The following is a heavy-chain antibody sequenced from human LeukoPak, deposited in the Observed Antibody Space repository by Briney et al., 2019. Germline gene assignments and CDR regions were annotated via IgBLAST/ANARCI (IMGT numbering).Heavy chain of an antibody. CDR1: GYSFTRYA. V-gene: IGHV1-2*04. Sequence: ASVKVSCKASGYSFTRYAMNWVRQAPGQGLEWMGWINPNSGGTNYAQKFQGWVTMTRDTSISTAYMELSRLRSDDTAVYYCARDQRFGESSLDYWGQGTLVTVSS. J-gene: IGHJ4*02. CDR3: ARDQRFGESSLDY. D-gene: IGHD3-10*01. CDR2: INPNSGGT.